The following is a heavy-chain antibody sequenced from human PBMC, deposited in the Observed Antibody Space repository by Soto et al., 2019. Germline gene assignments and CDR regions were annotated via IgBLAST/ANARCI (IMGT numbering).Heavy chain of an antibody. Sequence: SVKVSCKASVGTFSSYAISWVRQAPGQGLEWMGGIIPIFGTANYAQKFQGRVTITADKSTSTAYMELSSLRSEDTAVYYCATTPGSIAARPDYYGMGVWGQGTTVTVSS. CDR1: VGTFSSYA. CDR3: ATTPGSIAARPDYYGMGV. CDR2: IIPIFGTA. D-gene: IGHD6-6*01. J-gene: IGHJ6*02. V-gene: IGHV1-69*06.